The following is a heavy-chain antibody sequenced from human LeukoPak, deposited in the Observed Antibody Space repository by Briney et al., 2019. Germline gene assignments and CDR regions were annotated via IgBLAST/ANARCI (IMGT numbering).Heavy chain of an antibody. CDR1: GGTFSSYA. Sequence: SVTVSCKASGGTFSSYAISWVRQAPGQGLEWMGRIIPILGIANYAQKFQGRVTITADKSTSTAYMELSSLRSEDTAVYYCARDADFYWFDPWGQGTLVTVSS. CDR3: ARDADFYWFDP. CDR2: IIPILGIA. D-gene: IGHD3-3*01. J-gene: IGHJ5*02. V-gene: IGHV1-69*04.